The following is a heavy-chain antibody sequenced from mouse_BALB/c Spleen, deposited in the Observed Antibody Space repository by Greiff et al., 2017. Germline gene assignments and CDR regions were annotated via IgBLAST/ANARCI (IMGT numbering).Heavy chain of an antibody. D-gene: IGHD2-1*01. CDR3: ASPYGNSAWFAY. CDR2: IYPGDGDT. V-gene: IGHV1-82*01. J-gene: IGHJ3*01. Sequence: VQRVESGPELVKPGASVKISCKASGYAFSSSWMNWVKQRPGQGLEWIGRIYPGDGDTNYNGKFKGKATLTADKSSSTAYMQLSSLTSVDSAVYFCASPYGNSAWFAYWGQGTLVTVSA. CDR1: GYAFSSSW.